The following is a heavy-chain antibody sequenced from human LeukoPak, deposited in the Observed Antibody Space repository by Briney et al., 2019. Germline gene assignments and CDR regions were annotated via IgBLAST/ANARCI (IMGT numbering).Heavy chain of an antibody. Sequence: SQTLSLTCTVAGVFITTYYCSSIRQPPGKGLECLGYIYHMVGTNYNTSLRGRVTISVDTSKNEFSLKLTSVTAADTAVYYCAREANYYGSGSYFEGTFDYWGQGSLVTVSS. CDR1: GVFITTYY. V-gene: IGHV4-59*13. CDR2: IYHMVGT. J-gene: IGHJ4*02. D-gene: IGHD3-10*01. CDR3: AREANYYGSGSYFEGTFDY.